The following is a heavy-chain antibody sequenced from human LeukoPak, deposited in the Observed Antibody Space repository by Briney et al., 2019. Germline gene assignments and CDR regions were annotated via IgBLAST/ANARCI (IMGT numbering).Heavy chain of an antibody. V-gene: IGHV1-69*05. CDR3: ASDDIQSLERAFDI. J-gene: IGHJ3*02. CDR1: GGTFSSYA. D-gene: IGHD3-9*01. CDR2: IIPIFGTA. Sequence: SVKVSCKASGGTFSSYAISWVRQAPGQGLEWMGRIIPIFGTANYAQKFQGRVTITTDESTSTAYMELSSLRSEDTAVYYCASDDIQSLERAFDIWGQGTMVTVSS.